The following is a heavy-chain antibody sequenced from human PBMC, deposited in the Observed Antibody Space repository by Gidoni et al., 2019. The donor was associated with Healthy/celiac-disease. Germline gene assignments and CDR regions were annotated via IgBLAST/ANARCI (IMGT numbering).Heavy chain of an antibody. D-gene: IGHD3-3*01. Sequence: EVQLVESGGGLVQPGGSLRLSCAASGFTVSSHWMSWVRQAPGKGLEWVANIKQDGSEKYYVDSVKGRFTISRDNAKNSLYLQMNSLRAEDTAVYYCARDILRFLEWTPHGGFDYWGQGTLVTVSS. CDR3: ARDILRFLEWTPHGGFDY. V-gene: IGHV3-7*01. J-gene: IGHJ4*02. CDR2: IKQDGSEK. CDR1: GFTVSSHW.